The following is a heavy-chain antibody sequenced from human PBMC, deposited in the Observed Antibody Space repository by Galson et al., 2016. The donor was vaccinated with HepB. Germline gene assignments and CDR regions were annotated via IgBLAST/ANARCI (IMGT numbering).Heavy chain of an antibody. D-gene: IGHD6-6*01. V-gene: IGHV1-3*01. J-gene: IGHJ6*02. Sequence: SVKVSCKASGDTFTSFLIHWVRQAPGQRPEWMGWINVGKRNMQISQKFQGRVTMTRDTSATIAYMELTSLRPEDTGVYFCARDQFQLVGGEYYYNHGMDVWGQGTTVTVSS. CDR2: INVGKRNM. CDR1: GDTFTSFL. CDR3: ARDQFQLVGGEYYYNHGMDV.